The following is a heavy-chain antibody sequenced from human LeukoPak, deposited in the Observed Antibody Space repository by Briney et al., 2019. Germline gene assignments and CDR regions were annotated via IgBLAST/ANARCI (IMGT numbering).Heavy chain of an antibody. V-gene: IGHV4-38-2*02. CDR3: ARGIAAVGFDY. J-gene: IGHJ4*02. D-gene: IGHD6-13*01. CDR1: GYSISSGYY. CDR2: IYYSGST. Sequence: SETLSLTCTVSGYSISSGYYWGWIRQPPGKGLEWIGSIYYSGSTYYNPSLKSRVTISVDTSKNQFSLKLSSVTAADTAVYYCARGIAAVGFDYWGQGTLVTVSS.